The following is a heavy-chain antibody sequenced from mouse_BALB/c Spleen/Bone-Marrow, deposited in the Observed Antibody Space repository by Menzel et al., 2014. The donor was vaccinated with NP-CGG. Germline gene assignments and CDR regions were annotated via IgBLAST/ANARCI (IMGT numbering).Heavy chain of an antibody. CDR2: IDPYSGGT. V-gene: IGHV1S135*01. CDR1: GYAFTNYN. Sequence: VQLQQSGPELVKPGASVKVSCKASGYAFTNYNMFWVKQSHGKSLEWIGYIDPYSGGTNYNQKFEGKATLTVDKSSSTAYMHLNSLTSEDSAVYYCARELSRAMDYWGQGNSVTVSS. D-gene: IGHD2-12*01. J-gene: IGHJ4*01. CDR3: ARELSRAMDY.